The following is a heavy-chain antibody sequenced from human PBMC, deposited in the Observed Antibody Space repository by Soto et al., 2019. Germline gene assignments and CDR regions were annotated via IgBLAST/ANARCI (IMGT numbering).Heavy chain of an antibody. CDR3: ASSIAAAGTRYYYGMDV. CDR2: IYHSGST. V-gene: IGHV4-4*02. J-gene: IGHJ6*02. D-gene: IGHD6-13*01. Sequence: LSLTCAVSGGSISSSNWWSWVRQPPGKGLEWIGEIYHSGSTNYNPSLKSRVTISVDKSKNQFSLKLSSVTAADTAVYYCASSIAAAGTRYYYGMDVWGQGTTVTVSS. CDR1: GGSISSSNW.